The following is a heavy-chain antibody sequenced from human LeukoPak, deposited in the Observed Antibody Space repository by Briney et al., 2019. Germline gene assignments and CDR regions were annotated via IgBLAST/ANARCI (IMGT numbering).Heavy chain of an antibody. V-gene: IGHV5-51*01. CDR2: IYPGDSDT. CDR1: GYSFTNFW. J-gene: IGHJ4*02. Sequence: GESLKISCKGSGYSFTNFWIGWVRQMPGKGLEWMGIIYPGDSDTRYSPSFQGQVTISADKSISTAYLQWSSLKASDTAMYYCARQGRRWLARRPFDYWGQGTLVTVSS. CDR3: ARQGRRWLARRPFDY. D-gene: IGHD5-24*01.